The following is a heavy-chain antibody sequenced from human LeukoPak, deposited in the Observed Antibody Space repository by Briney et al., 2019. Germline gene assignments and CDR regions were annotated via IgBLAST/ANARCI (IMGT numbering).Heavy chain of an antibody. D-gene: IGHD3-3*01. Sequence: GGSLRLSCAASGFTFSSYWMSSVRQAPGKGLEWVANIKQDGSEKYYVDCVKGRFNISRENAKNSLYLQMNSLRAEDPAVYYCARAPIFGVVINYYYMDVSGKGPAVTVSS. CDR1: GFTFSSYW. J-gene: IGHJ6*03. V-gene: IGHV3-7*01. CDR3: ARAPIFGVVINYYYMDV. CDR2: IKQDGSEK.